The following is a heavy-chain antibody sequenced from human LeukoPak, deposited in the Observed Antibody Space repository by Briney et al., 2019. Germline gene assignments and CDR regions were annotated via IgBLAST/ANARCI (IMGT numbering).Heavy chain of an antibody. Sequence: ASVKVSCKASGGTFSSYAISWVRQAPGQGLEWMGRIIPILGIANYAQKFQGRVTMTRNTSISTAYMELSSLRSEDTAVYYCARGHCSGGSCYSNWFDPWGQGTLVTVSS. CDR2: IIPILGIA. D-gene: IGHD2-15*01. CDR1: GGTFSSYA. J-gene: IGHJ5*02. CDR3: ARGHCSGGSCYSNWFDP. V-gene: IGHV1-69*04.